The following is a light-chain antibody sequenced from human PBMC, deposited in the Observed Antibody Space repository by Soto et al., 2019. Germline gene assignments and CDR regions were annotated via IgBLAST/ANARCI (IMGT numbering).Light chain of an antibody. J-gene: IGLJ1*01. V-gene: IGLV2-14*01. Sequence: QSALTQPASVSGSPGQSITISCTGTTNDIGGYNYVSWYQQHPGKAPKLMIYEVSDRPSGVSIRFSGSKSGNTASLTISGLQAEDEADYYCCSYAGSYSYVFGTGTKVTVL. CDR1: TNDIGGYNY. CDR2: EVS. CDR3: CSYAGSYSYV.